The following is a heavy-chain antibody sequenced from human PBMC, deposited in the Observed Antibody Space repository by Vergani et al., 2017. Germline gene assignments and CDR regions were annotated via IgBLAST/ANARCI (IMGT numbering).Heavy chain of an antibody. V-gene: IGHV4-59*12. J-gene: IGHJ4*02. D-gene: IGHD3-22*01. CDR3: ARGNLGRLSYYYDSSGYYGLDY. CDR1: GGSISSYY. CDR2: IYYSGST. Sequence: QVQLQESGPGLVKPSETLSLTCTVSGGSISSYYWSWIRQPPGKGLEWIGYIYYSGSTNYNPSLKSRVTISVDTSKNQFSLKLSSVTAADTAVYYCARGNLGRLSYYYDSSGYYGLDYWGQGTLVTVSS.